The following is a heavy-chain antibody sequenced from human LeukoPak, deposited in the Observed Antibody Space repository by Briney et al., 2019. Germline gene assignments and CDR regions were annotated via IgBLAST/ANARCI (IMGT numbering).Heavy chain of an antibody. D-gene: IGHD3-22*01. Sequence: ASVKVSCKASGYTFTNYYISWVRQATGQGLEWMGWMNPAGDDAGYAQKFQGRVTMTRNTSISTAYMELSSLRSEDTAVYYCARGSYDSSGYIGYWGQGTLVTVSS. CDR3: ARGSYDSSGYIGY. CDR1: GYTFTNYY. J-gene: IGHJ4*02. V-gene: IGHV1-8*01. CDR2: MNPAGDDA.